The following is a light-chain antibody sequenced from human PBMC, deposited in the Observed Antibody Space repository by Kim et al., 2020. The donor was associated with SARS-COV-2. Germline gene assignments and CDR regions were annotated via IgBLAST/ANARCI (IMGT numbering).Light chain of an antibody. CDR1: SSNIGAGFD. Sequence: QRVTISCAGSSSNIGAGFDVHWYQQLPGTAPKLLIYGNSNRPSGVPDRFSGSKSGTSASLAITGLQAEDEADFYCQSYDSSLSGYVFGTGTKVTVL. J-gene: IGLJ1*01. CDR2: GNS. CDR3: QSYDSSLSGYV. V-gene: IGLV1-40*01.